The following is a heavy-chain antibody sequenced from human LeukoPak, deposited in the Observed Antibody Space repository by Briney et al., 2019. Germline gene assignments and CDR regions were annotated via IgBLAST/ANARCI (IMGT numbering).Heavy chain of an antibody. V-gene: IGHV3-30*02. CDR1: GFTFSRYG. CDR3: ARDPAEFLYFGDLSRPET. J-gene: IGHJ5*02. D-gene: IGHD3-10*01. CDR2: LRYDAVEQ. Sequence: HPGGSLRLSCAMSGFTFSRYGMHWVRQAPGRGLEWLAFLRYDAVEQYFGESVKGDYVKGRFTISRDNSKSTLYLQVNSLRTEDTAVYFCARDPAEFLYFGDLSRPETWGQGTLVIVSS.